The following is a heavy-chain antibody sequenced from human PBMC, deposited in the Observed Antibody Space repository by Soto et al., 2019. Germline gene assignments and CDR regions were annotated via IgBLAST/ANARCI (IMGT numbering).Heavy chain of an antibody. J-gene: IGHJ3*02. CDR2: IYYGGST. Sequence: PSETLSLTCTVSGGSISSSSYYWGWIRQPPGKGLEWIGSIYYGGSTYYNPSLKSRVTISVDTSKNQFSLKLSSVTAADTAVYYCARLGELDPGYSGLADAFDIWGQGTMVTVSS. CDR1: GGSISSSSYY. CDR3: ARLGELDPGYSGLADAFDI. V-gene: IGHV4-39*01. D-gene: IGHD5-12*01.